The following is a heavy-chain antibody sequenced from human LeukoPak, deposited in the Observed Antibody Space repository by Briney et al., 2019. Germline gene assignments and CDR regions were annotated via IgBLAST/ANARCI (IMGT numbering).Heavy chain of an antibody. CDR2: INSDGSST. CDR1: GFSFSTYW. Sequence: GGSLRLSCAASGFSFSTYWMHWVRQAPGEGLVWVSRINSDGSSTSFADSVKGLFTISRDNAKITLYLQMNSLRAEDTAVYYCARDSNGADYWGQGTLVTVSS. CDR3: ARDSNGADY. V-gene: IGHV3-74*01. J-gene: IGHJ4*02.